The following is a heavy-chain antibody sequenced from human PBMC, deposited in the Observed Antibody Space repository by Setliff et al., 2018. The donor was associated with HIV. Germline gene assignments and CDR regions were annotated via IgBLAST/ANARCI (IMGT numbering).Heavy chain of an antibody. J-gene: IGHJ4*02. D-gene: IGHD1-26*01. Sequence: PSETLSLTCAVSGASISSTSYYWGWVRQPPGKGLEWIGSIYYGGSTYYNPSLKSRLTISVDTSRNQFSLKLSSLTAADTAVYYCARHYNVNYYVRKDFDYWGQGILVTVSS. V-gene: IGHV4-39*01. CDR2: IYYGGST. CDR1: GASISSTSYY. CDR3: ARHYNVNYYVRKDFDY.